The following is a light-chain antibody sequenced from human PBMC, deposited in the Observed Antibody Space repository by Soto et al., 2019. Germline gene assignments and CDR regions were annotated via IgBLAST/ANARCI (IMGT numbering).Light chain of an antibody. CDR2: GND. CDR1: TSSIGTNT. CDR3: AAWDGSLHGRV. Sequence: QSVLTQPPSASGTPGQRVTISFSGTTSSIGTNTASWYQQLPGTAPKLLIYGNDKRPSGVPDRFSGSKSGTSASLAISGLQSEDEADYYCAAWDGSLHGRVFGGGTQLTVL. J-gene: IGLJ3*02. V-gene: IGLV1-44*01.